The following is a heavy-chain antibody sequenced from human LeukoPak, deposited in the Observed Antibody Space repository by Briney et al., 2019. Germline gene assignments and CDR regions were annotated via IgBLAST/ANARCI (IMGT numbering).Heavy chain of an antibody. CDR2: LYPDDSRT. CDR1: GYSFTSYW. V-gene: IGHV5-51*01. Sequence: GESLKISCQASGYSFTSYWLGWVRQTPEKGLELIGILYPDDSRTRYSPSFQGQVTMSVDKSTTTAYLQWSSLKASDTAIYYCARWYVRGDPFGFDSWGQGTLVTVSS. J-gene: IGHJ4*02. D-gene: IGHD3-10*01. CDR3: ARWYVRGDPFGFDS.